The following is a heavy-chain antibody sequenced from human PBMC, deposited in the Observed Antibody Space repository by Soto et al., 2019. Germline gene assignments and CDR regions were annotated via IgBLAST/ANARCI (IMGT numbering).Heavy chain of an antibody. CDR3: ARGWNQLLCSLGP. J-gene: IGHJ5*02. CDR2: ISYDGRNT. D-gene: IGHD2-15*01. V-gene: IGHV3-30*14. CDR1: GFTFTTYS. Sequence: GGSLRLSCAASGFTFTTYSMHWVRQAPGKGLEWVAAISYDGRNTYYAGSVKGRFTISRDNSKNTLSLQMNSLRPDDTAVYYCARGWNQLLCSLGPWGQGTLVTVSS.